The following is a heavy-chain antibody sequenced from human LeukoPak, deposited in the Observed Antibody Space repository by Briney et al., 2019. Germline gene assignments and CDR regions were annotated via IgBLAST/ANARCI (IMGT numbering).Heavy chain of an antibody. D-gene: IGHD3-22*01. J-gene: IGHJ6*02. V-gene: IGHV3-74*01. CDR2: INSDGSST. CDR1: GFTFSSYW. Sequence: GSLSLSCAASGFTFSSYWMHWVRQAPGKGLVWVSRINSDGSSTSYADSVKGRFTISRDNSKNTLYLQMNSLRAEDTAVYYCARDRDYDSSENGMDVWGQGTTVTVSS. CDR3: ARDRDYDSSENGMDV.